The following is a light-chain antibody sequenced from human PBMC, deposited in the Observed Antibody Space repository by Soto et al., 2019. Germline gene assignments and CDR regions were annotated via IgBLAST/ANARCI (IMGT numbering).Light chain of an antibody. CDR1: QSVGSN. CDR3: QHYNNRPLT. J-gene: IGKJ4*01. Sequence: EIVMTQSPATLSVSPGERATLSCRAGQSVGSNLAWYQQKPGQAPRLLIYGASSRATGIPGRFSGSGSGTEFTLTISSLQSEDSAVYYCQHYNNRPLTFGGGAKVEIK. CDR2: GAS. V-gene: IGKV3-15*01.